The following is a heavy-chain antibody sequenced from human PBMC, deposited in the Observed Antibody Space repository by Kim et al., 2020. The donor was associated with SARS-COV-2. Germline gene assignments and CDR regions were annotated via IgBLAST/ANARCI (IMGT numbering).Heavy chain of an antibody. CDR3: ATSTSPLRFLEWLPHDY. J-gene: IGHJ4*02. CDR2: IYSGGSST. V-gene: IGHV3-23*03. D-gene: IGHD3-3*01. CDR1: GFTFSSYA. Sequence: GGSLRLSCAASGFTFSSYAMSWVRQAPGKGLEWVSVIYSGGSSTYYADSVKGRFTISRDNSKNTLYLQMNSLRAEDTAVYYCATSTSPLRFLEWLPHDYWGQGTLVTVSS.